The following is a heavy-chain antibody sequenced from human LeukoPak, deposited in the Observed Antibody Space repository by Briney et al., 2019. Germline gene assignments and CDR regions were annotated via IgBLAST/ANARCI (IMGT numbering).Heavy chain of an antibody. Sequence: GGSLRLSCSASGFILRSHAMHWVRQAPGKGLEYVSRISDNGGSTYYADSVKGRFTISRDNSKNTLYLQMSSLRAVDTAVYYCVKDNEAGGSPFDRWGQGALVTVSS. CDR2: ISDNGGST. CDR1: GFILRSHA. J-gene: IGHJ4*02. CDR3: VKDNEAGGSPFDR. D-gene: IGHD1-1*01. V-gene: IGHV3-64D*06.